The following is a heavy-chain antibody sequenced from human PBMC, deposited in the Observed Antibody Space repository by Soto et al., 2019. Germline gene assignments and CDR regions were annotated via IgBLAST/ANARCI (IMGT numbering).Heavy chain of an antibody. CDR1: GYTFTIYG. V-gene: IGHV1-18*01. CDR3: ARVDMVRGVIDWSAP. D-gene: IGHD3-10*01. Sequence: ASLKVSCKASGYTFTIYGISWVRQAPGQGLEWMGWISSYNGNTNYAQKLQGRVTMTTDTSTSTAYMELRSLRSGDTAVYYCARVDMVRGVIDWSAPWGMGTLVIVSS. J-gene: IGHJ5*02. CDR2: ISSYNGNT.